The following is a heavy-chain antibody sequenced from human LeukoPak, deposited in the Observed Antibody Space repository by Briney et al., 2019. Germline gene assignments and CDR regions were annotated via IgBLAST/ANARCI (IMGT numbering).Heavy chain of an antibody. CDR2: VRGSDAGT. J-gene: IGHJ4*02. D-gene: IGHD1-26*01. V-gene: IGHV3-23*01. Sequence: GGSLTLSCAPSGFTFSSYAMNWVGQAPGKGREWVSAVRGSDAGTSYADSAKGRFTISRDNSRNTLYLQMNSLRAADTAVYYCAKNRGGTYYSGSDYWGQGTLVTVSS. CDR1: GFTFSSYA. CDR3: AKNRGGTYYSGSDY.